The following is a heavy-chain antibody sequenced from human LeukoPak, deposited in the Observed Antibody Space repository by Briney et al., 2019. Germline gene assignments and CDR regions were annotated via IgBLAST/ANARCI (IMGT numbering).Heavy chain of an antibody. CDR2: INHSGST. Sequence: SETLSLACAVYGGSFSGYYWSWIRQPPGKGLEWIGEINHSGSTNYNPSLKSRVTISVDTSRNQFSLKLSSVTAADTAVYYCARAVVVPAADYYYYGMDVWGQGTTVTVSS. D-gene: IGHD2-2*01. V-gene: IGHV4-34*01. CDR3: ARAVVVPAADYYYYGMDV. CDR1: GGSFSGYY. J-gene: IGHJ6*02.